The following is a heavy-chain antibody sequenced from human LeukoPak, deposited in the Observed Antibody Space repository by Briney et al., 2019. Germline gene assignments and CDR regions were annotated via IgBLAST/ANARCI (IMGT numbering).Heavy chain of an antibody. Sequence: ASETLSLTCTVSGGSISSSSYYWGWIRQPPGKGLEWIGSIYYSGSTYYNPSLKSRVTISVDTSKNQFSLKLSSVTAADTAVYYCARRSHTMVPGSPARFDYWGQGTLVTVSS. CDR1: GGSISSSSYY. V-gene: IGHV4-39*01. CDR2: IYYSGST. J-gene: IGHJ4*02. D-gene: IGHD3-10*01. CDR3: ARRSHTMVPGSPARFDY.